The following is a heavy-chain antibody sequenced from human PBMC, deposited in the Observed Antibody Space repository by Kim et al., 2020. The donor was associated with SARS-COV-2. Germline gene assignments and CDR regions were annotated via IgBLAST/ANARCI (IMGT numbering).Heavy chain of an antibody. CDR2: IYYSGST. J-gene: IGHJ4*02. CDR3: ARNGGSGSYFDY. V-gene: IGHV4-59*13. Sequence: SETLSLTCTVSGGSISSYYWSLIRQPPGKGLEWIGYIYYSGSTNYNPSLKSRGTISVDTSKNQFSLKLSSVTAADTAVYYCARNGGSGSYFDYWGQGTLVTVSS. CDR1: GGSISSYY. D-gene: IGHD3-10*01.